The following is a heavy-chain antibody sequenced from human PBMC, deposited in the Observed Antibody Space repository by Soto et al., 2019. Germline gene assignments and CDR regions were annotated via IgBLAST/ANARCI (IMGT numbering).Heavy chain of an antibody. CDR2: INPNSGGT. J-gene: IGHJ4*02. CDR1: GYTFTGYY. V-gene: IGHV1-2*04. Sequence: ASVKVSCKASGYTFTGYYMHWVRQAPGQGLEWMGWINPNSGGTNYAQKFQGWVTMTRDTSISTAYMELSRLRSDDTAVYYCARDLGNWKPDYYFDYWGQGTLVTVSS. D-gene: IGHD1-20*01. CDR3: ARDLGNWKPDYYFDY.